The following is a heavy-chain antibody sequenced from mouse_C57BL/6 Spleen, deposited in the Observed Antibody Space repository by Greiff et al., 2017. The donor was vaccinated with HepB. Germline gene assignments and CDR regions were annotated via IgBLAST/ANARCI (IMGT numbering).Heavy chain of an antibody. CDR1: GYTFTSYW. D-gene: IGHD2-1*01. J-gene: IGHJ2*01. CDR3: ARQIYYGQYYFDY. V-gene: IGHV1-69*01. CDR2: IDPSDSYT. Sequence: VQLQQPGAELVMPGASVKLSCKASGYTFTSYWMHWVKQRPGQGLEWIGEIDPSDSYTNYNQKFKGKSTLTVDKSSSTAYMQLSSLTSEDSAVYYCARQIYYGQYYFDYWGQGTTLTVSS.